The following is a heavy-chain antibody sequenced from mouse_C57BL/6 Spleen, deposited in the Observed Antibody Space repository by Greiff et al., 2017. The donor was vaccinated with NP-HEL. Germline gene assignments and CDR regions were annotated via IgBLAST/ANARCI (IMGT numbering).Heavy chain of an antibody. V-gene: IGHV1-80*01. CDR1: GYAFSSYW. J-gene: IGHJ2*01. Sequence: VQLQQSGAELVKPGASVKISCKASGYAFSSYWMNWVKQRPGKGLEWIGQIYPGDGDTNYNGKFKGKATLTADKSSSTAYMQLSSLTSEDSAVYFCARRTVVASFDYWGQGTTLTVSS. CDR3: ARRTVVASFDY. CDR2: IYPGDGDT. D-gene: IGHD1-1*02.